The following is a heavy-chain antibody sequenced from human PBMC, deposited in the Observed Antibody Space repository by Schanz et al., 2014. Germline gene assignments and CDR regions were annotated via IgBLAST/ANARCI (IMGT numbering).Heavy chain of an antibody. D-gene: IGHD6-13*01. J-gene: IGHJ4*02. Sequence: QVQLVQSEAEVKKPGSSMKVSCKASGGTFNSYTINWVRQAPGQGLEWMGRIIPILGIANYAQKFQGRVTITADKSTFTAYMDVSSLRSEDTAVYYCASSGAGYSSSWDFDYWGQGTLVTVSS. CDR3: ASSGAGYSSSWDFDY. CDR2: IIPILGIA. CDR1: GGTFNSYT. V-gene: IGHV1-69*02.